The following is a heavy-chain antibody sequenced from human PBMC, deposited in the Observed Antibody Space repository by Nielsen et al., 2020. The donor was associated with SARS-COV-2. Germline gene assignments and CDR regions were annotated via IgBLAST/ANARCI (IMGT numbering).Heavy chain of an antibody. CDR1: GFTFSSYS. CDR2: ISSSSSYI. CDR3: ARDWTVVTAIPDAFDI. V-gene: IGHV3-21*01. J-gene: IGHJ3*02. D-gene: IGHD2-21*02. Sequence: GGSLRLSCAASGFTFSSYSMNWVRQAPGKGLEWVSSISSSSSYIYYADSVKGRFTISRDNAKNSLYLQMNSLRAEDTAVYYCARDWTVVTAIPDAFDIWGQGTMVTVSS.